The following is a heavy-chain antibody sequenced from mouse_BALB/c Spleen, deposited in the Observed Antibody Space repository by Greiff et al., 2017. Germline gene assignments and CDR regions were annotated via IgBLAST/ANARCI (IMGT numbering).Heavy chain of an antibody. CDR1: GYSFTGYF. CDR3: ARGGGNSFAY. Sequence: EVKVVESGPELVKPGASVKISCKASGYSFTGYFMNWVMQSHGKSLEWIGRINPYNGDTFYNQKFKGKATLTVDKSSSTAHMELRSLASEDSAVYYCARGGGNSFAYWGQGTLVTVSA. CDR2: INPYNGDT. J-gene: IGHJ3*01. V-gene: IGHV1-20*02. D-gene: IGHD1-3*01.